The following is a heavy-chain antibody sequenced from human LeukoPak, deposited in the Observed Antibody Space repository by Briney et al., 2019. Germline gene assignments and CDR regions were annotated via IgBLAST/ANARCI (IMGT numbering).Heavy chain of an antibody. CDR2: IYYTGST. CDR3: ARHRAYSSSSPFDY. J-gene: IGHJ4*02. V-gene: IGHV4-59*08. Sequence: SETLSLTCSVSGVSVSSLYWSWIRQPPGKGLEWIGYIYYTGSTNYNPSLRGRVTMFVDMSKNQFSLRLSSVTAADTAVYYCARHRAYSSSSPFDYWGQGTLVTVSS. CDR1: GVSVSSLY. D-gene: IGHD6-6*01.